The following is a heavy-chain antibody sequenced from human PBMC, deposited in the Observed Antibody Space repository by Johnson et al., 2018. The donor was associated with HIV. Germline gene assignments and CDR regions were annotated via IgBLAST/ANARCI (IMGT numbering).Heavy chain of an antibody. CDR2: ISSSGRTI. V-gene: IGHV3-11*04. D-gene: IGHD6-13*01. CDR1: GFTFSDCY. CDR3: AKYRQQLVRSAFDI. J-gene: IGHJ3*02. Sequence: QVQVVESGGGVVQPGRSLRLSCAASGFTFSDCYMSWIRQAPGKGLEWVSYISSSGRTIYYADSVKGRLTISRDNSKNTLYLQMNSLRAEDTAVYYCAKYRQQLVRSAFDIWGQGTMVTVSS.